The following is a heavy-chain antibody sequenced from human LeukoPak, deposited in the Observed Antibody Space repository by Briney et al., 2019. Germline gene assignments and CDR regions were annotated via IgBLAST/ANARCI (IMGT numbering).Heavy chain of an antibody. Sequence: PSETLSLTCTVSGGSISNHFCSWIRQPAGKGLEWIGRVSTSGSTYYNPSLKSRVTMSADTSKNQFSLKLTSMTAADTAVYYCAGGDIVMGGGRNWFDPWGQGTLVTVSS. CDR3: AGGDIVMGGGRNWFDP. D-gene: IGHD2-21*01. V-gene: IGHV4-4*07. J-gene: IGHJ5*02. CDR2: VSTSGST. CDR1: GGSISNHF.